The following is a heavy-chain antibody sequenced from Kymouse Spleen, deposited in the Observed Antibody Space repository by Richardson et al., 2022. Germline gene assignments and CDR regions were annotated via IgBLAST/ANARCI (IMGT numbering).Heavy chain of an antibody. J-gene: IGHJ6*02. CDR1: GGSISSSNW. D-gene: IGHD3-9*01. CDR3: ARAPYYDILTGHYYYYGMDV. CDR2: IYHSGST. V-gene: IGHV4-4*02. Sequence: QVQLQESGPGLVKPSGTLSLTCAVSGGSISSSNWWSWVRQPPGKGLEWIGEIYHSGSTNYNPSLKSRVTISVDKSKNQFSLKLSSVTAADTAVYYCARAPYYDILTGHYYYYGMDVWGQGTTVTVSS.